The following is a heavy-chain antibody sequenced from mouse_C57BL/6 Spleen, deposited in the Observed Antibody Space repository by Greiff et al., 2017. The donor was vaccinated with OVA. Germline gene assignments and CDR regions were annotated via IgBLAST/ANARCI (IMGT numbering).Heavy chain of an antibody. Sequence: QVQLKESGAELARPGASVKLSCKASGYTFTSYGISWVKQRTGQGLEWIGEIYPRSGNTYYNEKFKGKATLTADKSSSTAYMELRSLTSEDSAVYFCARGNGNYLAWFAYWGQGTLVTVAA. CDR2: IYPRSGNT. J-gene: IGHJ3*01. D-gene: IGHD2-1*01. CDR1: GYTFTSYG. V-gene: IGHV1-81*01. CDR3: ARGNGNYLAWFAY.